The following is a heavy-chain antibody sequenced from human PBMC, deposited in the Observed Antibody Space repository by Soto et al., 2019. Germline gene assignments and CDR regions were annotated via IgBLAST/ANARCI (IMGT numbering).Heavy chain of an antibody. CDR3: ARGYTGYDYPY. CDR1: GFAFPSYG. D-gene: IGHD5-12*01. Sequence: QVQLVQSGAEVKKPGASVKVSCKASGFAFPSYGVTWVRQAPGQGLEWMGWISPYNGNTNYAQKLQGRVTMTTDTSTSTAYMELRSLRSDDTAVYYCARGYTGYDYPYWGQGTLVTVSS. V-gene: IGHV1-18*01. J-gene: IGHJ4*02. CDR2: ISPYNGNT.